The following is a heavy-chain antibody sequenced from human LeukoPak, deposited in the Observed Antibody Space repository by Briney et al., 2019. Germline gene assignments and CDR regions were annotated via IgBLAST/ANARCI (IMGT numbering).Heavy chain of an antibody. V-gene: IGHV3-23*01. CDR2: ISGSGGST. CDR1: GFTFSSYA. Sequence: GGSLRLSCAASGFTFSSYAMSWVRQAPGKGLEWVSAISGSGGSTYYADSVKGRFTISRDNSKNTLYLQMNSPRAEDTAVYYCAKGSMIVVVITDYWGQGTLVTVSS. D-gene: IGHD3-22*01. J-gene: IGHJ4*02. CDR3: AKGSMIVVVITDY.